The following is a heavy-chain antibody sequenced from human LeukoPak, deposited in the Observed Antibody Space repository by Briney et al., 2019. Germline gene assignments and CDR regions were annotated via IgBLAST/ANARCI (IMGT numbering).Heavy chain of an antibody. J-gene: IGHJ4*02. D-gene: IGHD6-19*01. CDR3: AREAVAGTSRPNHPDY. Sequence: PSETLSLTCTVSGGSVSSGSYYWSWIRQPPGKGLEWIGYIYYSGSTNYNPSLKSRVTISVDTSKNQFSLKPSSVTAADTAVYYCAREAVAGTSRPNHPDYWGQGTLVTVSS. CDR1: GGSVSSGSYY. V-gene: IGHV4-61*01. CDR2: IYYSGST.